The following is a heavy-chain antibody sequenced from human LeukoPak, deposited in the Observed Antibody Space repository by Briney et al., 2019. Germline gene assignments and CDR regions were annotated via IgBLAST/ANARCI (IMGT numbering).Heavy chain of an antibody. CDR1: GGSISSYY. CDR3: ARDQGYDFWSGYYRGYYFDY. CDR2: IYYSGST. V-gene: IGHV4-39*07. D-gene: IGHD3-3*01. J-gene: IGHJ4*02. Sequence: SETLSLTCTVSGGSISSYYWSWIRQPPGKGLEWIGSIYYSGSTYYNPSLKSRVTISVDTSKNQFSLKLSSVTAADTAVYYCARDQGYDFWSGYYRGYYFDYWGQGTLVTVSS.